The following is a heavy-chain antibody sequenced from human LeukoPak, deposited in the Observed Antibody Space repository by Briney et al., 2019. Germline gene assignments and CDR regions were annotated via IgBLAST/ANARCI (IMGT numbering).Heavy chain of an antibody. Sequence: SETLSLTCAVYGGSFSGYYWSWIRQPPGKGLEWIGEINHSGSTYYNPSLKSRVTISVDTSKNQFSLKLSSVTAADTAVYYCARYITMIVAYAFDIWGQGTMVTVSS. CDR3: ARYITMIVAYAFDI. CDR2: INHSGST. V-gene: IGHV4-34*01. D-gene: IGHD3-22*01. J-gene: IGHJ3*02. CDR1: GGSFSGYY.